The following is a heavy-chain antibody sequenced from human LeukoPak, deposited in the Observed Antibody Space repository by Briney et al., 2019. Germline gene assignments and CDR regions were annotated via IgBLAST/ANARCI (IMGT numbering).Heavy chain of an antibody. CDR2: ISSSSSYI. V-gene: IGHV3-21*05. Sequence: GGSLRPSCAASGFTFSSYSMNWVRQAPGKGLEWVSYISSSSSYIYYADSVKGRFTISRDNAKNSLYLQMNSLRAEDTAVYYCARGEFGRRSPWGQGTLVTVSS. D-gene: IGHD2/OR15-2a*01. CDR3: ARGEFGRRSP. J-gene: IGHJ5*02. CDR1: GFTFSSYS.